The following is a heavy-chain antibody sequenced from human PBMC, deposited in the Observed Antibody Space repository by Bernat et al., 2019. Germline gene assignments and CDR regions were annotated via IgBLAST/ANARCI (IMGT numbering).Heavy chain of an antibody. Sequence: QVQLVESGGGVVQPGRSLRLSCAASGFIFSYCSIHWVRQAPGKGLEWVAVISYDGSNKYYADSVKGRFTISRDNSKNTLYLQMNSLRVEDTAVYYCTRDLPGDGDFGMDYWGQGTLVTVSS. CDR1: GFIFSYCS. V-gene: IGHV3-30*01. CDR2: ISYDGSNK. J-gene: IGHJ4*02. D-gene: IGHD4-17*01. CDR3: TRDLPGDGDFGMDY.